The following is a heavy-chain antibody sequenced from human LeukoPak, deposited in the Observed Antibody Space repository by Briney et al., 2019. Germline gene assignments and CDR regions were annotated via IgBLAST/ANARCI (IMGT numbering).Heavy chain of an antibody. D-gene: IGHD5-18*01. V-gene: IGHV1-18*01. Sequence: ASVKVSCKASGYSFTSNVISWVRQAPGQGLEWMGWISAYNGNTNYAQKLQGRVTMTTDTSTSTAYMELRSLRSDDTALYYCARGYSYGYVATSIYYYYYMDVWGKGTTVTVSS. CDR3: ARGYSYGYVATSIYYYYYMDV. J-gene: IGHJ6*03. CDR2: ISAYNGNT. CDR1: GYSFTSNV.